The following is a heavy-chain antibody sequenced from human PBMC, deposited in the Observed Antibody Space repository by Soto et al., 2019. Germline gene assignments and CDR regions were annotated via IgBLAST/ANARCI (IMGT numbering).Heavy chain of an antibody. CDR3: AKDSKWYSSSIWFDP. Sequence: EVQLLESGGGLVQPGGSLRLSCAASGFTFSSYAMSWVRQAPGKGLEWVSAISGSGGSKYYADSVKGRFTISRDNSKNTLSLQMNSLRAEDTAVYYCAKDSKWYSSSIWFDPWGQGTLVAVSS. CDR1: GFTFSSYA. V-gene: IGHV3-23*01. CDR2: ISGSGGSK. J-gene: IGHJ5*02. D-gene: IGHD6-6*01.